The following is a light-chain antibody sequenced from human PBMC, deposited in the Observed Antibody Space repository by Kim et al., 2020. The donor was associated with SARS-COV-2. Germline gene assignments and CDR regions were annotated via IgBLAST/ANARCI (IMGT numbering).Light chain of an antibody. Sequence: PVGDRVTIPCRASQSVTSLLAWHQQKTGKAPKLLIYDASTLKSGVPSRFSGRGSGAEYTLTIRSLQPEDYATYFCQLYYSPSPRTFRQGTQVDIK. CDR1: QSVTSL. CDR3: QLYYSPSPRT. V-gene: IGKV1-5*01. J-gene: IGKJ1*01. CDR2: DAS.